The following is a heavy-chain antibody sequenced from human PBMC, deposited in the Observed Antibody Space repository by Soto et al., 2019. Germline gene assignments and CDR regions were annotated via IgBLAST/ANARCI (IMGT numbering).Heavy chain of an antibody. CDR3: AKATTNGGWFNPFDS. V-gene: IGHV3-23*01. D-gene: IGHD6-19*01. CDR2: LSGSGTST. Sequence: GGSLRLSCASSVFSFVNYAMNWVRQSPGKGLEWVSGLSGSGTSTYYADSVKGRFTISRDNSRDTLFLQMNSLTADDTDVYYCAKATTNGGWFNPFDSWGQGALVTVSS. J-gene: IGHJ4*02. CDR1: VFSFVNYA.